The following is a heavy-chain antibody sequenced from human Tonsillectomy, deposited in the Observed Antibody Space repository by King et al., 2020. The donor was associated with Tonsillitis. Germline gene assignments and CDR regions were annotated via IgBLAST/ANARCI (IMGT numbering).Heavy chain of an antibody. CDR3: ARVPRGSYYTDWFFDL. V-gene: IGHV4-4*07. D-gene: IGHD1-26*01. Sequence: VQLQESGPGLVKPSETLSLTCTVSGGSISSYYWSWIRQPAGKGLEWIGRIYTSGSTNYNPSLKSRVTMSVDTSKNQFSLKLSSVTAADTGVYYCARVPRGSYYTDWFFDLWGRGTLVTVSS. CDR2: IYTSGST. CDR1: GGSISSYY. J-gene: IGHJ2*01.